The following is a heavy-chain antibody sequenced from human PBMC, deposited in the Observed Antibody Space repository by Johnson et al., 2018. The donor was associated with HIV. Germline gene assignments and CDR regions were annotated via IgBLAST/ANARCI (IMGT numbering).Heavy chain of an antibody. J-gene: IGHJ3*02. CDR3: ARACRDCYTCDAFDI. CDR1: GFSVSSNY. D-gene: IGHD5-24*01. V-gene: IGHV3-66*01. CDR2: ISSGGDT. Sequence: VQLVESGGGLVQPGGSLRLSCAASGFSVSSNYMSWVRQAPGKGLEWVSVISSGGDTYYADSVRGRFTISRDNSKNTLYLQMNSLRAEDTAVYYCARACRDCYTCDAFDIWGQGTMVTVSS.